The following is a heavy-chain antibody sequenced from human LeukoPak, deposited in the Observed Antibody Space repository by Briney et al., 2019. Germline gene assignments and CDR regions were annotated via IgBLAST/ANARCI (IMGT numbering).Heavy chain of an antibody. J-gene: IGHJ4*02. CDR1: GGTFSSYA. CDR2: IITILGIA. V-gene: IGHV1-69*04. CDR3: ARDRVDYDYFWGSYCFGSAGSSAHT. D-gene: IGHD3-16*02. Sequence: SLKVSCKPSGGTFSSYAISWGREAPGQGRECMGRIITILGIANYAQKFRGRVTFTADKSTSTACMELCSLREADTAAYNCARDRVDYDYFWGSYCFGSAGSSAHTWGQGTLVTVSS.